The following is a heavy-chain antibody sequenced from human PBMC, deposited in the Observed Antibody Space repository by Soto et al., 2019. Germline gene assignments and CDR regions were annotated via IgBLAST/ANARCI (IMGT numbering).Heavy chain of an antibody. CDR2: IIPIFGTA. Sequence: SVKVSCKASGGTFSSYAISWVRQAPGQGLEWMGGIIPIFGTANYAQKFQGRVTITADESTSTAYMELSSLRSEDTAVYYCARDRKYSSGWGRRVDYYYYGMDVWGQGTTVTVSS. CDR3: ARDRKYSSGWGRRVDYYYYGMDV. J-gene: IGHJ6*02. D-gene: IGHD6-25*01. V-gene: IGHV1-69*13. CDR1: GGTFSSYA.